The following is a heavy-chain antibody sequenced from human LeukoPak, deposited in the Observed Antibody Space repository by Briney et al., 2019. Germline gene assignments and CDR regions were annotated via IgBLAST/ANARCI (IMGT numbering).Heavy chain of an antibody. CDR2: IYYSGST. CDR1: GDSISSYY. Sequence: SETLSLTCTVSGDSISSYYWTWIRQPPGKGLEWIGYIYYSGSTNYNPSLKSRVTISVDTSKGHFSLKLSSVTAADTAVYYCARVLVTVTTDYYYYAMDVWGQGTTVTVSS. J-gene: IGHJ6*02. V-gene: IGHV4-59*01. CDR3: ARVLVTVTTDYYYYAMDV. D-gene: IGHD4-17*01.